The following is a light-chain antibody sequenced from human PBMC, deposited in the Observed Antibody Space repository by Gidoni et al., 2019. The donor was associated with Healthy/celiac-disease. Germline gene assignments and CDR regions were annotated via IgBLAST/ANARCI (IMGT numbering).Light chain of an antibody. V-gene: IGKV1-39*01. J-gene: IGKJ4*01. Sequence: DIQMTQSPSSLSASVGDTVPITCRACQSIVTYLHWYQQKPGKAPDLLIYAKSTLKSGVPSRFSGSGNGTHFTLTIRSLQPEDFAVYHCQQTATMPLTFGGGTKVEIK. CDR2: AKS. CDR3: QQTATMPLT. CDR1: QSIVTY.